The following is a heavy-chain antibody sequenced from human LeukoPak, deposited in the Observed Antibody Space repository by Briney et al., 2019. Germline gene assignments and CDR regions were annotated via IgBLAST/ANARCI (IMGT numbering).Heavy chain of an antibody. V-gene: IGHV3-21*01. CDR3: AIGGNSGYGFDY. J-gene: IGHJ4*02. CDR1: GFTFSSYS. D-gene: IGHD4-23*01. CDR2: ISSSSSYI. Sequence: SGGSLRLSCAASGFTFSSYSMNWVRQAPGKGLEWVSSISSSSSYIYYADSVKGRFTISRDNAKNSLYLQMNSLRAEDTVVYYCAIGGNSGYGFDYWGQGTLVTVSS.